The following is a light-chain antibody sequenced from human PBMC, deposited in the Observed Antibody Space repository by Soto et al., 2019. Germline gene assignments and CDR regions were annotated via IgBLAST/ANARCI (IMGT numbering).Light chain of an antibody. J-gene: IGLJ2*01. Sequence: QSALTQPASVSGPPGQSITISCTGTSSDVGAYNYVSWYQQHPGKAPKLMIYEVSNRPSGVSNRFSGSKSGNTASLTISGLQAEDEADYYCQSYDSTLSGVVFGGGTQLTVL. CDR2: EVS. CDR1: SSDVGAYNY. V-gene: IGLV2-14*01. CDR3: QSYDSTLSGVV.